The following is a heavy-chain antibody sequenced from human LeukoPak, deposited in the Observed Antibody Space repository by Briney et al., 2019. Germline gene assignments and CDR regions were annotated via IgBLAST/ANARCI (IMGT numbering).Heavy chain of an antibody. CDR1: GFTFSSYA. V-gene: IGHV3-23*01. D-gene: IGHD3-16*01. J-gene: IGHJ4*02. Sequence: GGSLRLSCAASGFTFSSYAMSWVRQAPGKGLEWVSAISGSGGSTYYADSVKGRFSISRDNSKNTLYLQMNSLRAEDTAVYYCAEDKWGSSPTPLFDYWGQGTLVTFSS. CDR2: ISGSGGST. CDR3: AEDKWGSSPTPLFDY.